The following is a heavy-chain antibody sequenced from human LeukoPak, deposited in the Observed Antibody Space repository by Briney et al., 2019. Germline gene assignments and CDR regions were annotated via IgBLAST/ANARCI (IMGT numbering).Heavy chain of an antibody. CDR3: ALGVENNWFDP. D-gene: IGHD3-3*01. J-gene: IGHJ5*02. Sequence: SETLSLTCTVSGGSISSGGYYWSWIRQHPGKGLEWIGYIYYSGSTYYNPSLKSRVTISVDTSKNQFSLKLSSVTAADTAVYYCALGVENNWFDPWGQGTLVTVSS. CDR1: GGSISSGGYY. CDR2: IYYSGST. V-gene: IGHV4-31*03.